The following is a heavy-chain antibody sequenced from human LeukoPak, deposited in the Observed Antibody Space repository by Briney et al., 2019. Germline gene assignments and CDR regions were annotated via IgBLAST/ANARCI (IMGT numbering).Heavy chain of an antibody. CDR2: INHSGST. V-gene: IGHV4-34*01. J-gene: IGHJ4*02. CDR1: GFTFSSYA. D-gene: IGHD4-23*01. Sequence: PGGSLRLSCAASGFTFSSYAMHWVRQAPGKGLEWIGEINHSGSTNYNPSLKSRVTISVDTSKNQFSLKLSSVTAADTAVYYCARGRGGNSVTHDYWGQGTLVTVSS. CDR3: ARGRGGNSVTHDY.